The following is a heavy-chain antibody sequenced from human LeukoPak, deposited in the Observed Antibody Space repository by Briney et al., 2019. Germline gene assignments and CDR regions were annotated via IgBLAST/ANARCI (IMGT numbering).Heavy chain of an antibody. CDR3: AKDQRGKCSGGSCLMDY. CDR2: ISSTGSTI. V-gene: IGHV3-48*03. D-gene: IGHD2-15*01. J-gene: IGHJ4*02. Sequence: GGSLRLSCAASGFTFSSYEMNWVRQAPGKGLEWVSYISSTGSTIYYADSVKGRFTISRDNSKNTLYLQMNSLRAEDTAVYYCAKDQRGKCSGGSCLMDYWGQGTLVTVSS. CDR1: GFTFSSYE.